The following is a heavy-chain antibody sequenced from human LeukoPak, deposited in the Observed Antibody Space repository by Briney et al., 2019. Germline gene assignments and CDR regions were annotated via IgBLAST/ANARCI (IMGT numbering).Heavy chain of an antibody. CDR2: IWYDGSNK. CDR1: GFTFSSYG. CDR3: ARDQRYYYYMDV. J-gene: IGHJ6*03. V-gene: IGHV3-33*01. Sequence: PGGSLRVSCAASGFTFSSYGMHWVRQAPGKGLEWVAVIWYDGSNKYYADSVKGRFTISRDNSKNTLYLQMNSLRAEDTAVYYCARDQRYYYYMDVWGKGTTVTVSS. D-gene: IGHD6-25*01.